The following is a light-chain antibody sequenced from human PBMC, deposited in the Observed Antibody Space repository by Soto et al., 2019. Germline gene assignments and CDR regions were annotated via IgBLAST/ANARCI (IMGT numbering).Light chain of an antibody. Sequence: QPVLTQSPSASASLGASVKLTCTLSSGHSSYAIAWHQQQPEKGPRYLMKLNSDGSHSKGDGIPDRFSGSSSGAERYLTIPSLQSEDEADYYWQTWGTGVFGTGTKLTVL. CDR3: QTWGTGV. V-gene: IGLV4-69*01. CDR1: SGHSSYA. J-gene: IGLJ1*01. CDR2: LNSDGSH.